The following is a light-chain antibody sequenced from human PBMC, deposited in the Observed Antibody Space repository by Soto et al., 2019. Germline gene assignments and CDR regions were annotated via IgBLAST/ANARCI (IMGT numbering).Light chain of an antibody. CDR1: SSNIGSNT. J-gene: IGLJ1*01. Sequence: QSVLTQPPSASGTPGQRVTISCSGSSSNIGSNTVNWYQQLPGTAPKLLIYNNNRRPSGVPDRFSGSKSGTSASLAISGLQSEDEADYYCAAWDDSLNGLGFGTGTKLTVL. V-gene: IGLV1-44*01. CDR2: NNN. CDR3: AAWDDSLNGLG.